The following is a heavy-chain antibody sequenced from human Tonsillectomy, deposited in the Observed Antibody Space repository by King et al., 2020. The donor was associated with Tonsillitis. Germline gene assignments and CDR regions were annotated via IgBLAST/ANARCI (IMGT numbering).Heavy chain of an antibody. Sequence: VQLVESGGGLVKPGGSLRLSCAASGFTFSNAWMNWGRQAPGKGLEWGGRIKSKTEGGTTDYGASVKGRFTISRDDSKNTLYLQMNSLKTGDTAVYYCNTVVVAVAGTLSFDYGGQGTLVTVSS. J-gene: IGHJ4*02. V-gene: IGHV3-15*07. CDR1: GFTFSNAW. CDR3: NTVVVAVAGTLSFDY. D-gene: IGHD6-19*01. CDR2: IKSKTEGGTT.